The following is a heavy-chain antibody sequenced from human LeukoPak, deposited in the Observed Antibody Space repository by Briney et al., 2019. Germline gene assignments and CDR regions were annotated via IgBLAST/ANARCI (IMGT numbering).Heavy chain of an antibody. CDR2: ISYDGSNK. CDR3: ARDSSSGWYYFDY. Sequence: GGSLRLSCAASGFSFSTYTMHWVRQAPGKGLEWVAVISYDGSNKYYADSVKGRFTISRDNSKNTLYLQMNSLRAEDTAVYYCARDSSSGWYYFDYWGQGTLVTVSS. D-gene: IGHD6-19*01. CDR1: GFSFSTYT. V-gene: IGHV3-30-3*01. J-gene: IGHJ4*02.